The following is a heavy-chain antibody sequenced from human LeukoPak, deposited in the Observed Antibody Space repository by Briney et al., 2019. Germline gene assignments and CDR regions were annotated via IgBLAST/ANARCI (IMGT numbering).Heavy chain of an antibody. V-gene: IGHV4-39*01. J-gene: IGHJ6*03. CDR1: GASISGSGYY. D-gene: IGHD2-15*01. Sequence: SETLSLTCTVSGASISGSGYYWGWIRQPPGKGLEWIGSIYSSGSTYYNASLQSRVTISVDTSKNQFSLKLSSVTAADTAVYYCANQPPEGYCSGGSCYYYYMDVWGKGTTVTISS. CDR2: IYSSGST. CDR3: ANQPPEGYCSGGSCYYYYMDV.